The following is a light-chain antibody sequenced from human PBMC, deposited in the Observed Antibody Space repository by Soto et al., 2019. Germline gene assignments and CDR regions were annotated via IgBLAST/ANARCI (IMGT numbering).Light chain of an antibody. CDR2: DVS. V-gene: IGLV2-14*01. CDR1: SSDVGGYNY. CDR3: YAYTSSSPL. J-gene: IGLJ2*01. Sequence: QSALTQPASVSGSPGQSITISCTGTSSDVGGYNYVYWYQQHPGKAPKLMIYDVSNRPSGVSNRCSGSKSGNTASLTISRPQAEDDADYYCYAYTSSSPLFGGGTKLTVL.